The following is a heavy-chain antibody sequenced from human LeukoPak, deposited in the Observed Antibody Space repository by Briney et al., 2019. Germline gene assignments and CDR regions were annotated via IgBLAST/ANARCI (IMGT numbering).Heavy chain of an antibody. CDR3: ARDVVYYNFWSGKDPYNYYSVDV. J-gene: IGHJ6*02. CDR1: GYTFTNYG. Sequence: GASVKVSCKASGYTFTNYGISWMRQAPGQGLEWMGWISGYNGNTNYAEKLQGRVTMTTDTSTSTAYMELRSLRSDDTAVYYCARDVVYYNFWSGKDPYNYYSVDVWGQGTTVTVSS. V-gene: IGHV1-18*01. CDR2: ISGYNGNT. D-gene: IGHD3-3*01.